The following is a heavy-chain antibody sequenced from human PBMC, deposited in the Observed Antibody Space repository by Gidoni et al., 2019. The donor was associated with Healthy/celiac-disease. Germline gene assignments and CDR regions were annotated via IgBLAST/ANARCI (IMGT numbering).Heavy chain of an antibody. Sequence: QVQLVQSGAEVKKPGSSVKVSCTASGGTFSSYTISWVRQAPGQGLEWMGRIIPILGIANYAQKFQGRVTITADKSTSTAYMELSSLRSEDTAVYYCARVRGSYYDAFDIWGQGTMVTVSS. CDR3: ARVRGSYYDAFDI. CDR2: IIPILGIA. V-gene: IGHV1-69*02. CDR1: GGTFSSYT. J-gene: IGHJ3*02. D-gene: IGHD1-26*01.